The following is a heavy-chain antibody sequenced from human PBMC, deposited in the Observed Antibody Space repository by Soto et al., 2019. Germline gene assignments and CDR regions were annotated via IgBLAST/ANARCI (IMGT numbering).Heavy chain of an antibody. CDR2: IVVGSGNT. CDR1: GFTFTSSA. J-gene: IGHJ4*02. V-gene: IGHV1-58*01. CDR3: AAVKRGGYVLDY. Sequence: ASVKVSCKASGFTFTSSAVQWVRQARLQLLEWIVCIVVGSGNTNYAQKFQERVTITGEMSTRTAYMELGSLRSEDTAVYYCAAVKRGGYVLDYWGKGNLVTVSS. D-gene: IGHD1-26*01.